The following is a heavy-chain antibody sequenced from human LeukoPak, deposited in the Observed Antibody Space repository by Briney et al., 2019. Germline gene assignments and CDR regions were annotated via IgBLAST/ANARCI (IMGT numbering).Heavy chain of an antibody. CDR2: VNAGNGNT. CDR3: ARVAGGRDGYNRPYYFDY. CDR1: GGAFSSYA. V-gene: IGHV1-3*01. J-gene: IGHJ4*02. D-gene: IGHD5-24*01. Sequence: EASVKVSCKASGGAFSSYAISWVRQAPGQRLEWMGWVNAGNGNTKYSQKFQGRVTITRDTSASTAYMELSSLRSEDTAVYYCARVAGGRDGYNRPYYFDYWGQGTLVTVSS.